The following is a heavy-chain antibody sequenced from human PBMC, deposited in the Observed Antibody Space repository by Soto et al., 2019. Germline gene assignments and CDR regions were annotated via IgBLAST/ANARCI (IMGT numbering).Heavy chain of an antibody. CDR3: ARGVGSGSYYNQYNWFDP. Sequence: VKVSCKASGYTFTNYGISWVRQAPGQGLEWMGWISAYNGNTKYAQKFQGRVTMTTDTSTSTAYMELRSLRSDDTAVYYCARGVGSGSYYNQYNWFDPWGQGTLVTVSS. CDR2: ISAYNGNT. V-gene: IGHV1-18*01. CDR1: GYTFTNYG. D-gene: IGHD3-10*01. J-gene: IGHJ5*02.